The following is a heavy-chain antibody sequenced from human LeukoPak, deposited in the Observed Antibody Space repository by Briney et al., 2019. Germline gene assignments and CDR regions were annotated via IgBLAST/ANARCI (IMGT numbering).Heavy chain of an antibody. V-gene: IGHV4-59*01. J-gene: IGHJ6*03. CDR3: ARGRVSSSTWYSTYYYYFYMDV. CDR1: GGSISSYY. CDR2: IYYSGST. Sequence: SETLSLTCTVSGGSISSYYWSWIRQPPGKGLEWIGYIYYSGSTSYNPSLKSRVTISVDTSKKQFSLKLSSATAADTAVYFCARGRVSSSTWYSTYYYYFYMDVWGKGTTVTVSS. D-gene: IGHD6-13*01.